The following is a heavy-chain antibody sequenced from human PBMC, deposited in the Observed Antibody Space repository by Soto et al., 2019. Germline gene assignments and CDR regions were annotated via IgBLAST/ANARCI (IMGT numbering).Heavy chain of an antibody. CDR3: ARDGDGYGVALDY. D-gene: IGHD4-17*01. Sequence: QVQLVESGGGVVQPGRSLRLSCAASGFTFSSYAMHWVRQAPGKGLEWVAVISYDGSNKYYADSVKGRFTISRDNSKNTLYLQMNSLRAEDTAVYYCARDGDGYGVALDYWGQGTLVTVAS. CDR1: GFTFSSYA. V-gene: IGHV3-30-3*01. CDR2: ISYDGSNK. J-gene: IGHJ4*02.